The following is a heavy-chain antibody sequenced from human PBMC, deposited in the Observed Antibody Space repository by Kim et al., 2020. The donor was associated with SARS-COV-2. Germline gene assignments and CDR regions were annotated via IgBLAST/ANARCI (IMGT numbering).Heavy chain of an antibody. CDR1: GGTFSSYA. CDR2: IIPIFGTA. Sequence: SVKVSCKASGGTFSSYAISWVRQAPGQGLEWMGGIIPIFGTANYAQKFQGRVTITADESTSTAYMELSSLRSEDTAVYYCALLSGIFGVVQSLDYWGQGTLVTVSS. D-gene: IGHD3-3*01. CDR3: ALLSGIFGVVQSLDY. V-gene: IGHV1-69*13. J-gene: IGHJ4*02.